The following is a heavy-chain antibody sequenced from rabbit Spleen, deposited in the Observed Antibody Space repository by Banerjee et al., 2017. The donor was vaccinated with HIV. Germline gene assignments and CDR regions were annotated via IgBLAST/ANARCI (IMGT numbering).Heavy chain of an antibody. CDR3: ARDLTGVIGWNFNL. CDR1: GFDFSSNA. J-gene: IGHJ4*01. CDR2: IANGDGST. Sequence: QEQLVESGGGLVQPEGSLTLTCKASGFDFSSNAMCWVRQAPGKGPEWIACIANGDGSTYYASWVNGRFTISRSTSLNTVTLQMTSLTAADTATYFCARDLTGVIGWNFNLWGPGTLVPVS. D-gene: IGHD1-1*01. V-gene: IGHV1S47*01.